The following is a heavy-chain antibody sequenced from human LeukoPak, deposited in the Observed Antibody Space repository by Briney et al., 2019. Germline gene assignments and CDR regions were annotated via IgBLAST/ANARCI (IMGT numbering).Heavy chain of an antibody. CDR3: AGDLEVYSSSWYYAFDI. J-gene: IGHJ3*02. D-gene: IGHD6-13*01. V-gene: IGHV4-34*01. CDR2: INHSGST. Sequence: PSETLSLTCAVYGGSFSGYYWSWIRQPPGKGLEWIGEINHSGSTNYNPSLKSRVTMSVDTSKNQFSLKLSSVTAADTAVYYCAGDLEVYSSSWYYAFDIWGQGTMVTVSS. CDR1: GGSFSGYY.